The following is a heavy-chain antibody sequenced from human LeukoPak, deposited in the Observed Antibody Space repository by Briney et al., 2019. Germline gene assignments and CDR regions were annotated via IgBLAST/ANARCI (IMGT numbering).Heavy chain of an antibody. CDR3: AKAVNPAYYFDTSGYNFDS. J-gene: IGHJ4*02. CDR1: GFTLTNYA. V-gene: IGHV3-23*01. Sequence: GGSLRLSCAASGFTLTNYAMSWVRQAPGKGLEWVSSISGSGGSTYYAHSVKDRFTISRDNSKHTLYLQMHSLRAEDTAVYYCAKAVNPAYYFDTSGYNFDSWGQGTLVTVSS. D-gene: IGHD3-22*01. CDR2: ISGSGGST.